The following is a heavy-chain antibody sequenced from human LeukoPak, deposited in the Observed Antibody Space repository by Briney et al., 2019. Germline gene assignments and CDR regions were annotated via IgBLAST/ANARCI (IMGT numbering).Heavy chain of an antibody. Sequence: GGSLRLSCAASGFTFSSRAMNWVRQAPGKGLEWVSAISGSGGSTYYADSVKGRFTISRDNSKNTLYLQMNSLRAEDTAVYYCAKSMIVVVPFDYWGQGTLVTVSS. CDR2: ISGSGGST. CDR1: GFTFSSRA. D-gene: IGHD3-22*01. J-gene: IGHJ4*02. V-gene: IGHV3-23*01. CDR3: AKSMIVVVPFDY.